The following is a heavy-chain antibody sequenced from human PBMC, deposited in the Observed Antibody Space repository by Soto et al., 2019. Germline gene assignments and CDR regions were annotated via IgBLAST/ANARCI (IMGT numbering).Heavy chain of an antibody. CDR2: LNPNSGNT. Sequence: QVQLVQSGAEVKKPGASVKVSCKASGYTFTNYDINWVRQATGQGLEWMGWLNPNSGNTGYARKFQGRVTMTRNTSMNSAYMELTSLRSEDTAVYYCARTLYGDNVDYWGQGTLVTVSS. V-gene: IGHV1-8*01. CDR3: ARTLYGDNVDY. J-gene: IGHJ4*02. D-gene: IGHD4-17*01. CDR1: GYTFTNYD.